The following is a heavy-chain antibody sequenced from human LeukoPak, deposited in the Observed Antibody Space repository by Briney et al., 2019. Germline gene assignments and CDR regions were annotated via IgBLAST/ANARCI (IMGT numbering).Heavy chain of an antibody. CDR3: AISYCSGGSCYSPYYYYYGMDV. CDR2: IIPILGIA. CDR1: GGTFSSYA. D-gene: IGHD2-15*01. J-gene: IGHJ6*02. V-gene: IGHV1-69*04. Sequence: GASVKVSCKASGGTFSSYAISWVRQAPGQGLERMGRIIPILGIANYAQKFQGRVTITADKSTSTAYMELSSLRSEDTAVYYCAISYCSGGSCYSPYYYYYGMDVWGQGTTVTVSS.